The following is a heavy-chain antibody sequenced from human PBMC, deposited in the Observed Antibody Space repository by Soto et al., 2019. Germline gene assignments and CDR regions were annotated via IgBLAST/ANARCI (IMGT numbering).Heavy chain of an antibody. CDR2: FIPIFGTA. J-gene: IGHJ4*02. CDR3: ARDTTAGTGFLAFDY. D-gene: IGHD6-19*01. Sequence: QVQMVQSGAEVKKPGSSVKVSCKASGGTFSSYAISWVRQAPGQGLEWMGGFIPIFGTANYAQKFQGRVTITADESTSTAYMELSSLRSEDTAVYYCARDTTAGTGFLAFDYWGQGTLVTVSS. CDR1: GGTFSSYA. V-gene: IGHV1-69*01.